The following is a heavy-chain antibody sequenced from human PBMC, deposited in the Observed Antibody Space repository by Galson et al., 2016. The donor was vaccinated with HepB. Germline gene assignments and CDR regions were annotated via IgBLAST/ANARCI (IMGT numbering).Heavy chain of an antibody. J-gene: IGHJ6*02. V-gene: IGHV4-59*08. CDR3: ARQNGRTGGVVNYYYGMDV. CDR2: MYSSGLT. D-gene: IGHD1-14*01. Sequence: ETLSLTCTVSGDFISRYYWSWIRQPPGRGLEWIGSMYSSGLTNYNPSLKIRVAISIDTSKSQFSLRLSSVTAADTAVYYCARQNGRTGGVVNYYYGMDVWGQGTLVIVSS. CDR1: GDFISRYY.